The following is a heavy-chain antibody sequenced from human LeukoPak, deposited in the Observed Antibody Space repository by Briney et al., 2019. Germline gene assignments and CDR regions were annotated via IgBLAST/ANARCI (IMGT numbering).Heavy chain of an antibody. CDR3: ARAGYSYGYYYFDY. D-gene: IGHD5-18*01. CDR2: IYYSGST. J-gene: IGHJ4*02. V-gene: IGHV4-59*12. Sequence: MASETLSLTCAVYGGSFSGYYWSWIRQPPGKGLEWIGYIYYSGSTNYNPSLKSRVTMSVDTSKNQFSLKLSSVTAADTAVYYCARAGYSYGYYYFDYWGQGTLVTVSS. CDR1: GGSFSGYY.